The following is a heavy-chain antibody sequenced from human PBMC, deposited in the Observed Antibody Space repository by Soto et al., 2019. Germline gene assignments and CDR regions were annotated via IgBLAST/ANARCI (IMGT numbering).Heavy chain of an antibody. Sequence: LRLSCAASGFIFSSFGMHWVRQAPGKGLEWVAHIWYDGSNTYYADSVKGRFTISRDNSRNTLYLQMNSLRAEDTAVYHCVRDLLGSGGHFDYWGQGTPVTVS. CDR2: IWYDGSNT. CDR1: GFIFSSFG. V-gene: IGHV3-33*01. J-gene: IGHJ4*02. CDR3: VRDLLGSGGHFDY. D-gene: IGHD7-27*01.